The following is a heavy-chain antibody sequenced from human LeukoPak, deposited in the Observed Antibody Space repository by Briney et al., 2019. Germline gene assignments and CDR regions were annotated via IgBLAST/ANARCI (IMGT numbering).Heavy chain of an antibody. CDR2: MNPNSGNT. CDR3: ARALVVVVAANYMDV. J-gene: IGHJ6*03. Sequence: ASVKVSCKASGYTFTSYDINWVRQATGQGLEGMGWMNPNSGNTGYAQKFQGRVTMTRNTSISTAYMELSSLRSEETAVYYCARALVVVVAANYMDVWGKGTTVTVSS. CDR1: GYTFTSYD. D-gene: IGHD2-15*01. V-gene: IGHV1-8*01.